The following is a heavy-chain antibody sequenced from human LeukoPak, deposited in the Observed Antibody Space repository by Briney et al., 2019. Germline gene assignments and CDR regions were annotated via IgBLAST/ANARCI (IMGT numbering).Heavy chain of an antibody. CDR3: AREIPYYDFWSGYYTSDY. D-gene: IGHD3-3*01. CDR2: IKQDGSEK. J-gene: IGHJ4*02. Sequence: PGGSLRLSCAASGFTFSSYWMSWVRQAPGKGLEWVANIKQDGSEKYYVDSVKGRFTISRDNAKNSLYLQMNSLRAEDTAVYYCAREIPYYDFWSGYYTSDYWGQGTLVTVYS. V-gene: IGHV3-7*01. CDR1: GFTFSSYW.